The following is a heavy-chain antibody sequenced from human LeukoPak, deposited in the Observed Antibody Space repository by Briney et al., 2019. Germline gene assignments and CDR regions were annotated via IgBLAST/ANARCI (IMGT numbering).Heavy chain of an antibody. V-gene: IGHV4-4*02. Sequence: SGTLSLTCAVSSGSISSRGCWTRVRQSPGKGLEWIGEIYYSGSTNYNPSLKNRVTISLDKSKNQFSLKLASVTAADTAMYYCARNGGHSDFDHWGPGTLVTVSS. CDR3: ARNGGHSDFDH. CDR2: IYYSGST. CDR1: SGSISSRGC. D-gene: IGHD4-23*01. J-gene: IGHJ4*02.